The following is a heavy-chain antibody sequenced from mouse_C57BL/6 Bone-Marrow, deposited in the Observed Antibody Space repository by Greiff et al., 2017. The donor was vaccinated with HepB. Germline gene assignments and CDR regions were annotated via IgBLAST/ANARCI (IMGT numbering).Heavy chain of an antibody. CDR1: GFTFSSYA. CDR2: ISSGGDYI. V-gene: IGHV5-9-1*02. CDR3: TRETPPTAY. J-gene: IGHJ3*01. Sequence: DVMLVESGEGLVKPGGSLKLSCAASGFTFSSYAMSWVRQTPEKRLEWVAYISSGGDYIYYADTVKGRFTISRDNARNTLYLQMSSLKSEDTAMYYCTRETPPTAYWGQGTLVTVSA.